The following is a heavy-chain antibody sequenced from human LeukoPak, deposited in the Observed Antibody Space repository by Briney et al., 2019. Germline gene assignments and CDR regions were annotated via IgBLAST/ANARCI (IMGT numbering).Heavy chain of an antibody. Sequence: ASVKVSCKASGGTFSSYAISWVRQAPGQGLEWMGGIIPIFGTANYAQKFQGRVTITADESTSTAYMELSSLRSEDTAVYYCARDSSHLIVVVPAPVAYYYGMDVWGQGTTVTVSS. CDR3: ARDSSHLIVVVPAPVAYYYGMDV. CDR1: GGTFSSYA. J-gene: IGHJ6*02. CDR2: IIPIFGTA. D-gene: IGHD2-2*01. V-gene: IGHV1-69*01.